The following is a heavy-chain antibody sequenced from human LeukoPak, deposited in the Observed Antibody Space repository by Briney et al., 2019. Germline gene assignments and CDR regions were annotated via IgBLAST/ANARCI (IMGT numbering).Heavy chain of an antibody. V-gene: IGHV3-23*01. Sequence: QPGGTLRLSCAASGFTFSSYGMSWVRQAPGKGLEWVSAISGSGGSTYYADSVKGRSTISRDNSKNTLYLQMNSLRAEDTAVYYCAKWNGDYVWGSYRQFDYWGQGALVTVSS. CDR1: GFTFSSYG. D-gene: IGHD3-16*02. CDR2: ISGSGGST. J-gene: IGHJ4*02. CDR3: AKWNGDYVWGSYRQFDY.